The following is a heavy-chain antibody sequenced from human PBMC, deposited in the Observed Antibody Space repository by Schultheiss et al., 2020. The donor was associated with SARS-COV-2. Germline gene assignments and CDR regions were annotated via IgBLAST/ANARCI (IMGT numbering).Heavy chain of an antibody. J-gene: IGHJ4*02. D-gene: IGHD5-18*01. CDR3: ARSGQYRYGLYFDS. CDR1: GFTFDDYG. CDR2: LYSGGST. V-gene: IGHV3-53*01. Sequence: GGSLRLSCAASGFTFDDYGMSWVRQRQGKGLEWVSVLYSGGSTYYADSVRGRFTISRDNSKNTLYLQMNSLRAEDTAVYYCARSGQYRYGLYFDSWGQGTLVTVSS.